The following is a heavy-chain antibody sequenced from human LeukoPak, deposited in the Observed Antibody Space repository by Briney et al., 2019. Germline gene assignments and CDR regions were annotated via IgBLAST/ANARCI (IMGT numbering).Heavy chain of an antibody. CDR1: GGSFSSYY. Sequence: SETLSLTCAVSGGSFSSYYWSWIRQPPGKGLEWIGYIYYSGSTNYNPSLKSRVTISVDTSKNQFSLKLSSVTAADTAVHYCARHTAAASWFDPWGQGTLVTVSS. J-gene: IGHJ5*02. D-gene: IGHD6-13*01. CDR2: IYYSGST. CDR3: ARHTAAASWFDP. V-gene: IGHV4-59*08.